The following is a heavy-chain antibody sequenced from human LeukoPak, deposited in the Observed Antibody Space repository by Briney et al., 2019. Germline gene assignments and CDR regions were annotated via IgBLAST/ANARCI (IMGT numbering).Heavy chain of an antibody. CDR3: AQSLGSSNWIGNWFDP. CDR2: IYYTGRT. D-gene: IGHD6-13*01. J-gene: IGHJ5*02. Sequence: SETLSLTCTVSGGSTSSSSHSWGWIRQPPGKGLEWTGSIYYTGRTYYNPSLKSRVTISVDTSKNQFSLKLSSVTAADTAVYYCAQSLGSSNWIGNWFDPWGQGTLVTVSS. V-gene: IGHV4-39*01. CDR1: GGSTSSSSHS.